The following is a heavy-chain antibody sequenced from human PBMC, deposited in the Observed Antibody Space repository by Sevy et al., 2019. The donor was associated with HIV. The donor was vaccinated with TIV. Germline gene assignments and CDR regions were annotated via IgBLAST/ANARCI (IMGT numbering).Heavy chain of an antibody. CDR2: ISWDGGST. CDR3: AKDMASGGGGAYYFDY. D-gene: IGHD3-16*01. CDR1: GFTFDDHT. Sequence: GGSLRLSCAASGFTFDDHTMHWVRQPPGKGLEWVSLISWDGGSTYYADSVKGRFTISRDNSKNSLFLHMNSLGAEDTALYYCAKDMASGGGGAYYFDYWGQGTLVTVSS. V-gene: IGHV3-43*01. J-gene: IGHJ4*02.